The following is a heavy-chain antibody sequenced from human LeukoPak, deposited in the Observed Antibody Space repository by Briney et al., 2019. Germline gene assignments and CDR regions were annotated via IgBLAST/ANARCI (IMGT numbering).Heavy chain of an antibody. CDR3: AKVRFGELFWDY. Sequence: GGSLRLSCAASGFTFSSYEMNWVRQAPGKGLEWVSSISSSSSYIYYADSVKGRFTISRDNAKNSLYLQMNSLRAEDTAVYYCAKVRFGELFWDYWGQGTLVTVSS. CDR1: GFTFSSYE. J-gene: IGHJ4*02. D-gene: IGHD3-10*01. CDR2: ISSSSSYI. V-gene: IGHV3-21*04.